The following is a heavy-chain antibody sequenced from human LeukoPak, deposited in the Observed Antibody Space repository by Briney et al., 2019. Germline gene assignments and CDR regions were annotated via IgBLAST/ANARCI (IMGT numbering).Heavy chain of an antibody. J-gene: IGHJ6*03. Sequence: PSETLSLTCTVSGGSISNYYWSWIRQAAGKGLEWIGRISTSGSTNYNPSLKSRLTMSVDTSKNQFSLKLSSVTAADTAVYYCARGSQTDTLTGYPGLYYYYYYMDVWGKGTTVTVSS. CDR2: ISTSGST. V-gene: IGHV4-4*07. CDR1: GGSISNYY. D-gene: IGHD3-9*01. CDR3: ARGSQTDTLTGYPGLYYYYYYMDV.